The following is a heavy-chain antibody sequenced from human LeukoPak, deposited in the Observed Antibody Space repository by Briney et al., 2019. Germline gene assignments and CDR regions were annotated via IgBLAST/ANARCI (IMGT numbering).Heavy chain of an antibody. CDR3: ARDVGSAPFDY. CDR2: IWGDENHK. J-gene: IGHJ4*02. CDR1: GFTLSSSG. D-gene: IGHD6-25*01. V-gene: IGHV3-33*01. Sequence: GGSLRLSCAASGFTLSSSGMQWVGQAPAMVLGWVAVIWGDENHKYYGDSVRGRFTISRDNAKNTLYLQMDSLRVEDTAVYYCARDVGSAPFDYWGQGTLVTVSS.